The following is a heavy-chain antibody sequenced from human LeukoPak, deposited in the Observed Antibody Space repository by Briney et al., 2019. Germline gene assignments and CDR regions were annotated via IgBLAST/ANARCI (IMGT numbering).Heavy chain of an antibody. CDR2: ISSSSSYI. Sequence: GGSLRLSCAASGFTFSSYSMIWVRQAPGKGLEWVSSISSSSSYIYYADSVKGRFTISRDNAKNSLYLQMNSLRAEDTAVYYCARDNAPQTYSSGWYDSWGQGALVTVSS. D-gene: IGHD6-19*01. CDR3: ARDNAPQTYSSGWYDS. CDR1: GFTFSSYS. V-gene: IGHV3-21*01. J-gene: IGHJ5*01.